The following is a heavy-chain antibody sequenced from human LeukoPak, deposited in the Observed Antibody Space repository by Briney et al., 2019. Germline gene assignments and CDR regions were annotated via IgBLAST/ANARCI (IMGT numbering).Heavy chain of an antibody. CDR3: ARALYSGSYKPGLDYYYGMDV. Sequence: ASVKVSCKASGYTFTSYDINWVRQATGQGLEWMGWMNPNSGNTGYAQKFQGRVTMTRNTSISTAYMELSSLRSEDTAVYYCARALYSGSYKPGLDYYYGMDVWGQGTTVTVSS. CDR1: GYTFTSYD. J-gene: IGHJ6*02. D-gene: IGHD1-26*01. CDR2: MNPNSGNT. V-gene: IGHV1-8*01.